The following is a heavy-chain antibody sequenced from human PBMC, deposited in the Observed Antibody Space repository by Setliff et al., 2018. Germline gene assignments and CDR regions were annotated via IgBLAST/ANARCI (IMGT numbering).Heavy chain of an antibody. D-gene: IGHD2-15*01. J-gene: IGHJ6*02. CDR1: GYIFAGYY. Sequence: ASVKVSCKASGYIFAGYYMHWVRQTPGQGLEWMGWINPISGGANYAQRFQGRVTLTRDTSISTGYMELSSLRSEDTALYSCAASVGGAPYYYGLDVWGQGTTVTVSS. CDR3: AASVGGAPYYYGLDV. CDR2: INPISGGA. V-gene: IGHV1-2*02.